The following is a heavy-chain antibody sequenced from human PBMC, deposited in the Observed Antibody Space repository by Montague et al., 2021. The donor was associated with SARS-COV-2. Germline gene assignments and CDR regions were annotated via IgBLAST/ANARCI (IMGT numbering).Heavy chain of an antibody. CDR1: GGSISDYY. CDR2: IYHNTGNT. Sequence: SETLSLTCSVSGGSISDYYWNWIRQPPGKGLEWIGYIYHNTGNTYYNPSLQSRVIISLNTSKNQFFLNLRSVTAADTDLYFWAGGTGYDYYFDCWGLGTLVTVSS. J-gene: IGHJ4*02. V-gene: IGHV4-59*01. CDR3: AGGTGYDYYFDC. D-gene: IGHD5-12*01.